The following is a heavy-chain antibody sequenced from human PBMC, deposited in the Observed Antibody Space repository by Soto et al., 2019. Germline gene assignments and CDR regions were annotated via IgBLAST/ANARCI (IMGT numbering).Heavy chain of an antibody. CDR3: ARDADSSGWQSPIPKNWFDP. CDR2: IWYDGSNK. CDR1: GFTFSSYG. V-gene: IGHV3-33*01. D-gene: IGHD6-19*01. Sequence: GGSLRLSCAASGFTFSSYGMHWVRQAPGKGLEWVAVIWYDGSNKYYADSVKGRFTISRDNSKNTLYLQMNSLRAEDTAVYYCARDADSSGWQSPIPKNWFDPWGQGTLVTVSS. J-gene: IGHJ5*02.